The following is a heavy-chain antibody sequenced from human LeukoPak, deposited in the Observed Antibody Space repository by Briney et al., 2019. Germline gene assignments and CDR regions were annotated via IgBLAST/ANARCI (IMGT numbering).Heavy chain of an antibody. V-gene: IGHV1-2*02. CDR3: AISTVAGGVMAYGMDV. CDR1: GHTFTNYY. Sequence: ASVKVSCKASGHTFTNYYLHWVRQAPGQGGEGRGGMNPNSYVTNYAEKFQGTVTLTRDMSIRTAYMELSRLRSDDTAVYYCAISTVAGGVMAYGMDVWGQGTTVTVSS. J-gene: IGHJ6*02. CDR2: MNPNSYVT. D-gene: IGHD3-16*01.